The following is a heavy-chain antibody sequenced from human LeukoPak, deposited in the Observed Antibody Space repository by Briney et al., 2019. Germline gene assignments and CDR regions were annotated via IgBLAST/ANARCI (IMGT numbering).Heavy chain of an antibody. D-gene: IGHD6-19*01. CDR1: GYSFTSYW. V-gene: IGHV5-51*01. J-gene: IGHJ1*01. Sequence: GESLKISCKGSGYSFTSYWIGWVRQMPGKGLEWMGSIYPGDSDTRYSPSFQGPVTLSADKSISPAYLQWSSLKASDTAMYYCARGGSGWYGGIQHWGQGTLVTVSS. CDR3: ARGGSGWYGGIQH. CDR2: IYPGDSDT.